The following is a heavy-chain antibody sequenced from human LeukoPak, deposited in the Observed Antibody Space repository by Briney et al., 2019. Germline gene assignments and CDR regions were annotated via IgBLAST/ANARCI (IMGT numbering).Heavy chain of an antibody. D-gene: IGHD3-16*02. CDR3: SKLYRRDP. J-gene: IGHJ5*02. Sequence: GGSLRLSCAASGLSLSSAWMHWVRQAPGKGLEWIGLIRSETDGGTTDYASPVRGRFTISSDASKNSLYLRINSRKIDHTTVYYWSKLYRRDPWGQGTVVTVLS. CDR1: GLSLSSAW. CDR2: IRSETDGGTT. V-gene: IGHV3-15*01.